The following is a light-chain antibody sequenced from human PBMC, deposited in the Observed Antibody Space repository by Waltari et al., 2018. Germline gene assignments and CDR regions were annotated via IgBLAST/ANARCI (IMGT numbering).Light chain of an antibody. CDR1: SSNIGAGYD. J-gene: IGLJ1*01. CDR3: QSYDSSLSGYV. Sequence: VSGAPGQRVTISCTGSSSNIGAGYDVHWYQQLPGTAPKLLIYGNSNRPSGVPDRFSGSKSGTSASLAITGLQAEDEADYYCQSYDSSLSGYVFGTGTKVTVL. CDR2: GNS. V-gene: IGLV1-40*01.